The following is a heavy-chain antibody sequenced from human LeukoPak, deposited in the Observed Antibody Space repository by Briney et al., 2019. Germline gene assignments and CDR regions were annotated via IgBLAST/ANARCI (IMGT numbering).Heavy chain of an antibody. Sequence: GGSLRLSCAASGFTFSSYAMSWVRQAPGKGLEWASAISGSGGSTYYADSVKGRFTISRDNSKNTLYLQMNSLRAEDTAVYYCAKDVAVAGTSKVYLVYYFDYWGQGTLVTVSS. V-gene: IGHV3-23*01. CDR1: GFTFSSYA. CDR3: AKDVAVAGTSKVYLVYYFDY. CDR2: ISGSGGST. D-gene: IGHD6-19*01. J-gene: IGHJ4*02.